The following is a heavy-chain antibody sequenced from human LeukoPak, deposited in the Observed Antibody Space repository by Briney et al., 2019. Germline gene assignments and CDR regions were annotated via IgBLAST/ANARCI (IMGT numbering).Heavy chain of an antibody. V-gene: IGHV1-18*01. D-gene: IGHD4-17*01. Sequence: SVKVSCKASGYTXTSYPISGVRQAPGQGLEWMGWRTAYNGNTNYAQKRQGRVTMTTDTSTSTAYMDLRDLRSDDTAVYYCARGYDYGDYVGDFDYWGQGTLVTVSS. CDR2: RTAYNGNT. J-gene: IGHJ4*02. CDR3: ARGYDYGDYVGDFDY. CDR1: GYTXTSYP.